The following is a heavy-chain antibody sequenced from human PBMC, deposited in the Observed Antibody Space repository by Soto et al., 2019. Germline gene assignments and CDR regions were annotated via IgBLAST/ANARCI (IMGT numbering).Heavy chain of an antibody. D-gene: IGHD4-17*01. V-gene: IGHV4-59*01. Sequence: SETLSLTCTVSGGSISSYYWSWIRQPPGKGLEWIGYIYYSGSTNYNPSLKSRVTISVDTSKNQFSLKLSSVTAADTAVYYCARDTSVGDYVIDYWGQGILVTVSS. J-gene: IGHJ4*02. CDR1: GGSISSYY. CDR2: IYYSGST. CDR3: ARDTSVGDYVIDY.